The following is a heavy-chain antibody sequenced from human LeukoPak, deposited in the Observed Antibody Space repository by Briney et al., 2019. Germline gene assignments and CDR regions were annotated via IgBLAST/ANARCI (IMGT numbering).Heavy chain of an antibody. CDR3: ARLDPDNSYGF. D-gene: IGHD5-18*01. V-gene: IGHV1-3*01. CDR2: INAGNGNT. CDR1: GYTFISYV. J-gene: IGHJ4*02. Sequence: ASVKVSCKASGYTFISYVMYWVRQAPGQRLEWMGWINAGNGNTKYSQKFQGRVTITRDTSASTAYMELSSLRSEDTAVYYCARLDPDNSYGFWGQGTLVTVSS.